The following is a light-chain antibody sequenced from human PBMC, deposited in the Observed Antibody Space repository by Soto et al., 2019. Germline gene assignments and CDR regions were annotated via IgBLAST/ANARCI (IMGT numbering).Light chain of an antibody. CDR2: AVS. J-gene: IGLJ1*01. CDR1: SSDVGNYDY. CDR3: PSYTPSSTYV. Sequence: QSALTQPASVSGSPGQSITISCTGTSSDVGNYDYVSWYQQYPGKAPKLMIYAVSRRPSGVSNRFSGSKSGNTASLTISGLQAEDEADYYSPSYTPSSTYVFGPGTKLTFL. V-gene: IGLV2-14*03.